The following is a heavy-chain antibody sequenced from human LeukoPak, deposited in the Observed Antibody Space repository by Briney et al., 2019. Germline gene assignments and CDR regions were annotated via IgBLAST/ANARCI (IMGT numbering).Heavy chain of an antibody. CDR3: ARKVGYGGNSGYFDY. J-gene: IGHJ4*02. D-gene: IGHD4-23*01. CDR1: GYTFTSYG. Sequence: ASVKVSCKASGYTFTSYGISWVRQAPGHGLEWMGWISAYNGNTNYAQKLQGRVTMTTDTSTSTAYMELRSLRSDDTAVYYCARKVGYGGNSGYFDYWGQGTLVTVSS. CDR2: ISAYNGNT. V-gene: IGHV1-18*01.